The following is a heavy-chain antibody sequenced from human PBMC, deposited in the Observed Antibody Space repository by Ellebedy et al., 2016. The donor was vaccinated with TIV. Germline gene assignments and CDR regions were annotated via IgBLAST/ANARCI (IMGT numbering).Heavy chain of an antibody. CDR1: GFTFSGYA. V-gene: IGHV3-23*01. D-gene: IGHD3-3*01. CDR2: ITDSGVGT. CDR3: AKWSAYDFWSSYYRGSDY. Sequence: GGSLRLSCAASGFTFSGYAMSWVRQAPGKGLEWVSAITDSGVGTYYADSVKGRFTISRDNSENTLYLQMNRLRAEDTALYYCAKWSAYDFWSSYYRGSDYWGQGTLVTVSS. J-gene: IGHJ4*02.